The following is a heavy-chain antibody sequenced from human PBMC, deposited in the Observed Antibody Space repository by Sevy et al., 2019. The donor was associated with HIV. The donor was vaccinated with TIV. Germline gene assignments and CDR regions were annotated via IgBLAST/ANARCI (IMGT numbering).Heavy chain of an antibody. J-gene: IGHJ6*02. Sequence: GESPKISCEASGFTVSGNYMAWVRLAPGKGLEWVSLIDSGGSTYYADSVKGRFTISRDNAKNTLYLQMNPLRAEDTAVYFCARDRYYDASGYYYYYYGMDVWGQGTTVTVSS. V-gene: IGHV3-66*01. CDR2: IDSGGST. CDR3: ARDRYYDASGYYYYYYGMDV. D-gene: IGHD3-22*01. CDR1: GFTVSGNY.